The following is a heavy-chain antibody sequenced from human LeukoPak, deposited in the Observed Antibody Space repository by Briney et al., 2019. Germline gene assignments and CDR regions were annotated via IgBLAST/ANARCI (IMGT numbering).Heavy chain of an antibody. CDR1: GFTFSSYG. CDR2: IRYDGSNK. J-gene: IGHJ6*03. V-gene: IGHV3-30*02. Sequence: PGGSLRLSCAASGFTFSSYGMHWVRQAPGKGLEWVAFIRYDGSNKYYADSVKGRFTISRDNSKNTLYLQMNSLRAEDTAVYYCAKIVQGGSIAATYYYYHYMDVWGKGTTVTVSS. CDR3: AKIVQGGSIAATYYYYHYMDV. D-gene: IGHD6-6*01.